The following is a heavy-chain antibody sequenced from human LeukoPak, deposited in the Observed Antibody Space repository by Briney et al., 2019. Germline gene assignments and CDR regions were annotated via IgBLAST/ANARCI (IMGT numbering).Heavy chain of an antibody. CDR2: IHHCGST. CDR3: ARQRQWLAKFDY. Sequence: SETLSLTCAVSGGSISSSNWWSWVRQPPGKGLEWIGEIHHCGSTNYNPSLKSRVTISADKSKNQFSLKLSSVTAADTAVYYCARQRQWLAKFDYWGQGTLVTVSS. J-gene: IGHJ4*02. D-gene: IGHD6-19*01. V-gene: IGHV4-4*02. CDR1: GGSISSSNW.